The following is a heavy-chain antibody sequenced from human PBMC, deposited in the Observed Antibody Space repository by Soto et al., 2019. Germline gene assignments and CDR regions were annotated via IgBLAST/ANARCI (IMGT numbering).Heavy chain of an antibody. V-gene: IGHV1-8*01. Sequence: QVQLVQSGAEVKKPGASVKVSCKASGYTFTSYDINWVRQATGQGLEWMGWMNPNSGNTGYAQKFQGRVTMTRNTSISTAFMELSSLRSEDTAMYYCARERTGTTSMDVWGQGTTVTVSS. CDR1: GYTFTSYD. J-gene: IGHJ6*02. CDR2: MNPNSGNT. D-gene: IGHD1-1*01. CDR3: ARERTGTTSMDV.